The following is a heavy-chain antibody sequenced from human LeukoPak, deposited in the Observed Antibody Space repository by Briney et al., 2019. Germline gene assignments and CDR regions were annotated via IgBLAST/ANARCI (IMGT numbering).Heavy chain of an antibody. J-gene: IGHJ5*02. D-gene: IGHD3-10*01. Sequence: PGGSLRLSCAASGFTFTNYVMSWVRQAPGKGLKWVSSIRGSGGSTYYADSVKGRFTISRDDSKSTLFLEMNSLRAEDTAVYYCAKDQSSHSGWFDPWGQGTLVTVSS. V-gene: IGHV3-23*01. CDR2: IRGSGGST. CDR3: AKDQSSHSGWFDP. CDR1: GFTFTNYV.